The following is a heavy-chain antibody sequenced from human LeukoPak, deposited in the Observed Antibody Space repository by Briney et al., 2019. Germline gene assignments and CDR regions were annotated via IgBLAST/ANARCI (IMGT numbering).Heavy chain of an antibody. V-gene: IGHV3-7*01. D-gene: IGHD3-9*01. CDR1: EFTFSSYW. CDR2: IKQDGSEK. Sequence: PGGSLRLSCAASEFTFSSYWMSWVRQAPGKGLEWVANIKQDGSEKYYVDSVKGRFTISRDNAKNSLYLQMNSLRAEDTAVYYCARDQLRYFDWLKYWGQGTLVTVSS. J-gene: IGHJ4*02. CDR3: ARDQLRYFDWLKY.